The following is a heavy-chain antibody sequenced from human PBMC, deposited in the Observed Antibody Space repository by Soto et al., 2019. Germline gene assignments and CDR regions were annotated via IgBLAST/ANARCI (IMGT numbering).Heavy chain of an antibody. J-gene: IGHJ6*03. V-gene: IGHV4-31*03. D-gene: IGHD6-13*01. CDR2: IYYSGST. CDR3: ARVAAGKSTYYYYYMDV. Sequence: QVQLQESGPGLVKPSQTLSLTCTVSGGSISSGGYYWSWIRQHPGKGLEWIGYIYYSGSTYYNPSLKSRVTISVDTSKNQFSLKLSSVTPADTAVYYCARVAAGKSTYYYYYMDVWGKGTTVTVSS. CDR1: GGSISSGGYY.